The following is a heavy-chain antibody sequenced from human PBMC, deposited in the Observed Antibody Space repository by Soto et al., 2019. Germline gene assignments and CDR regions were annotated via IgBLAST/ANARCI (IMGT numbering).Heavy chain of an antibody. CDR1: GLSFSLYS. Sequence: EVQLLESGGGLVHPGGSLRLSCATSGLSFSLYSMGWVRQAPGKGLEWVSAISGSGRNIHYADPVKGRFTISRDNSKNTLSLQMNSLRAEDTAFYSCAKDDRTACRIDSWGQGTLVTVP. V-gene: IGHV3-23*01. CDR2: ISGSGRNI. J-gene: IGHJ4*02. CDR3: AKDDRTACRIDS. D-gene: IGHD2-21*02.